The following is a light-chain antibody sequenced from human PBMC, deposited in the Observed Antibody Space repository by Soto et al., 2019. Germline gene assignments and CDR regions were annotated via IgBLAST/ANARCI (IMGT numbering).Light chain of an antibody. CDR3: LQDYGDTWT. CDR1: RHVGSD. Sequence: QMTQSPSSLSASVGEKIIITCRASRHVGSDVSWYQQKPGQAPKLLIYAASNLYTGVPSSFSGSRSGTEFTLTISSLQPEDFASYYCLQDYGDTWTFGQGTKVDIK. J-gene: IGKJ1*01. CDR2: AAS. V-gene: IGKV1-6*01.